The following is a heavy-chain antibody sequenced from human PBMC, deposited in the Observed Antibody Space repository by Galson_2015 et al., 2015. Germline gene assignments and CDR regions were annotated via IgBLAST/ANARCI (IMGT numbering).Heavy chain of an antibody. Sequence: SLRLSCAASGFTYSTHAMHWVRQAPGKGLEWVAVTSYDGSKKYSTDSVKGRFTISRDNSKNTLYLQMSSLRAEGTAVYYCARGTNYDILTGLLDFWGQGTLVTVSS. D-gene: IGHD3-9*01. J-gene: IGHJ4*02. V-gene: IGHV3-30*10. CDR1: GFTYSTHA. CDR2: TSYDGSKK. CDR3: ARGTNYDILTGLLDF.